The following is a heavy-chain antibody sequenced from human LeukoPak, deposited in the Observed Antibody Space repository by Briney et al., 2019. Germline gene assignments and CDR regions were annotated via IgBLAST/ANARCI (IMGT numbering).Heavy chain of an antibody. J-gene: IGHJ4*02. CDR1: GFTFSNYA. V-gene: IGHV3-23*01. Sequence: GGSLRLSCAASGFTFSNYAMTWVRQTPGKGLEWVSAISGSGGSTYYADSVKGRFTISRDNSKNTLYLQMYSLRAEDMALYYCAKTVGYNYGFFDSWGQGTLVTVSS. CDR3: AKTVGYNYGFFDS. CDR2: ISGSGGST. D-gene: IGHD5-18*01.